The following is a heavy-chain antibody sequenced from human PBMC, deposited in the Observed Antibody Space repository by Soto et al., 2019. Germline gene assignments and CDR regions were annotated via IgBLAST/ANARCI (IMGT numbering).Heavy chain of an antibody. V-gene: IGHV1-3*01. CDR2: INAGNGNT. CDR1: GYTFTSYA. D-gene: IGHD3-9*01. J-gene: IGHJ4*02. Sequence: GASVKVSCKASGYTFTSYALNWVRQAPGQRLEWMGWINAGNGNTKYSQKFQGRVTITRDTSASTAYMELSSLRSEDTAVYYCARGLFYDILSGPRGELFAFWSQGTLVTGSA. CDR3: ARGLFYDILSGPRGELFAF.